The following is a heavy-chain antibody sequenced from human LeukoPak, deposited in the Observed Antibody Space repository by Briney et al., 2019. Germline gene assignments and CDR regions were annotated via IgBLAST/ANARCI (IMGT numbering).Heavy chain of an antibody. CDR3: AGLGGYCTNAVCYSTFDI. CDR2: VYTSGNA. CDR1: GGSISSYY. J-gene: IGHJ3*02. V-gene: IGHV4-4*07. Sequence: SETLSLTCTVSGGSISSYYWRWLRQPAGKGLEWIGRVYTSGNANYNPSLKSRVTMSLDTFKNQFSLKLNPVTAADTAVYYCAGLGGYCTNAVCYSTFDIWGQGTMVTVSS. D-gene: IGHD2-8*01.